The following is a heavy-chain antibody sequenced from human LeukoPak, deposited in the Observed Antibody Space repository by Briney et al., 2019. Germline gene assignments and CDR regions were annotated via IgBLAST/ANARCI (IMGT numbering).Heavy chain of an antibody. V-gene: IGHV3-30*02. CDR2: IRYDGSNK. CDR1: GFTFSSYG. Sequence: GGSLRLSCAASGFTFSSYGMHWVRQAPGKGLEWVAFIRYDGSNKYYADSVKGRFTISRDNSKNTLYLQMNSLGAEDTAVYYCARTWIQLWLVGYWGQGTLVTVSS. CDR3: ARTWIQLWLVGY. J-gene: IGHJ4*02. D-gene: IGHD5-18*01.